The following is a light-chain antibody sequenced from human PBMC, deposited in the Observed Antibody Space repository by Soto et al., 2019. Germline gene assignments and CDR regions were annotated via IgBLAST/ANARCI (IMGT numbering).Light chain of an antibody. V-gene: IGKV3-11*01. J-gene: IGKJ4*01. Sequence: EIVLTQSPATLSLSPGERATLSCRASQTVSTYLAWYQQKPGQAPRLLIYDASNRATGIPARFSGSGSGTDFTLTISSLEPEDFATYYCQQRNNWPLTFGGGTKVEIK. CDR3: QQRNNWPLT. CDR1: QTVSTY. CDR2: DAS.